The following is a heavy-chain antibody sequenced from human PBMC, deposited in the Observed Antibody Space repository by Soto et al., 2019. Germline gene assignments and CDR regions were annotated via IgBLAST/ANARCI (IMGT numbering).Heavy chain of an antibody. D-gene: IGHD3-3*01. CDR3: ARHQVLRFLEWLRAPLMDV. J-gene: IGHJ6*03. Sequence: ESGPTLVNPTQTLRLTCTFSGFSLSTSGVGVGWIRQPPGKALEWLALIYWDDDKRYSPSLKSRLTITKDTSKNQVVLTMTNMDPVDTATYYCARHQVLRFLEWLRAPLMDVWGKGTTVTVSS. CDR2: IYWDDDK. CDR1: GFSLSTSGVG. V-gene: IGHV2-5*02.